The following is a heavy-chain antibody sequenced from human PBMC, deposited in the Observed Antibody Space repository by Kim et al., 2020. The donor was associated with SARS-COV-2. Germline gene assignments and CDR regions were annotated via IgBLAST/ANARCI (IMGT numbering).Heavy chain of an antibody. CDR3: AKDLGPFLEWLPYMVYGMDV. Sequence: GGSLRLSCAASGFTFSSYAMSWVRQAPGKGLEWVSAISGSGGSTYYADSVKGRFTISRDNSKNTLYLQMNSLRAEDTAVYYCAKDLGPFLEWLPYMVYGMDVWGQGTTVTVSS. CDR2: ISGSGGST. V-gene: IGHV3-23*01. D-gene: IGHD3-3*01. CDR1: GFTFSSYA. J-gene: IGHJ6*02.